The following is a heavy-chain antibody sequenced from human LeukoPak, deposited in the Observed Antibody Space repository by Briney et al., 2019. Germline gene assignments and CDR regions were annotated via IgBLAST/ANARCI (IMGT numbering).Heavy chain of an antibody. J-gene: IGHJ5*02. CDR3: ARDLTDILTGGNWFDP. Sequence: GGSLRLSCAASGFTFSSYGMHWVRQAPGKGLEWVAFIRYDGSNKYYADSVKGRFTISRDNSKNTLYLQMNSLRAEDTAVYYCARDLTDILTGGNWFDPWGQGTLVTVSS. CDR1: GFTFSSYG. CDR2: IRYDGSNK. D-gene: IGHD3-9*01. V-gene: IGHV3-30*02.